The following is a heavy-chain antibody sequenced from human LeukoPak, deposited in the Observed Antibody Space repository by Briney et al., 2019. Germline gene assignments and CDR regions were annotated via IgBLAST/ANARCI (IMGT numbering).Heavy chain of an antibody. V-gene: IGHV4-39*01. J-gene: IGHJ6*03. CDR3: ARLRRGYSGYDYGYYYYMDV. Sequence: PSETLSLTCTVSGGSISSSSYYWGWIRQPPGKGLEWIGSIYYSGSTSYNPSLKSRVTISVDTSKNQFSLKLSSVTAADTAVYYCARLRRGYSGYDYGYYYYMDVWGKGTTVTVSS. CDR1: GGSISSSSYY. D-gene: IGHD5-12*01. CDR2: IYYSGST.